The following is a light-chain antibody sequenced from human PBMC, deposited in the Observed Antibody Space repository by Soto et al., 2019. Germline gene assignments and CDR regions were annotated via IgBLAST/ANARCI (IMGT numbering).Light chain of an antibody. CDR2: AAS. V-gene: IGKV1-8*01. J-gene: IGKJ5*01. Sequence: AIRMTQSPSSLSASTGDRVTITCRASQGISSYLAWYQQKPGKAPKLLIYAASTLQSGVPSRFSGSGSGTDFTLTISCLQSEDFATYYCQQYNTWPPITFGQGTRLEIK. CDR1: QGISSY. CDR3: QQYNTWPPIT.